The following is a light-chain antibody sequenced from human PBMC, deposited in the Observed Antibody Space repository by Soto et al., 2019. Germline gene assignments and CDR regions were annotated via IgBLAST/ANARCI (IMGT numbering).Light chain of an antibody. V-gene: IGKV3-15*01. CDR3: PQYNNWWT. CDR1: PSVDGN. J-gene: IGKJ1*01. CDR2: GAS. Sequence: EVMITESPATPSVSPRERATLSCRASPSVDGNLAWYQQKAGQAPRLLIYGASTRATGIAARFSGSGSGTEFTLTISSLQSEDFRVYYCPQYNNWWTFGQGTKVDIK.